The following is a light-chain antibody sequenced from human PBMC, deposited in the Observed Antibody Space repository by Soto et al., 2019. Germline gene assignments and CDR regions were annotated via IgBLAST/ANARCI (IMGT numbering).Light chain of an antibody. CDR1: QSVSSSY. V-gene: IGKV3-20*01. CDR2: GAS. CDR3: QQYGSSPQWA. Sequence: EIVLTQSAGTLSLSPGERATLSCRASQSVSSSYLAWYQQKPGQAPRLLIYGASSRATGIPDRFSGSGSGTDFTLTISRLEPEDFAVYYCQQYGSSPQWAFGQGTKV. J-gene: IGKJ1*01.